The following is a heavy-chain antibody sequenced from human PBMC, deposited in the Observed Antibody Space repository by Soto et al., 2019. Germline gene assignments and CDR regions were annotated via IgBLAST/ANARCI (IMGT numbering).Heavy chain of an antibody. CDR1: GYSFTSYY. J-gene: IGHJ4*02. CDR3: ARDKGNYFT. D-gene: IGHD4-4*01. Sequence: ASVKVSCKASGYSFTSYYMYWVRQAPGQGLEWVGVINPSVGSTNYAQKFQGRVTISVDKPKNQFSLKLSSVTAADTAVYYCARDKGNYFTWGQGPLVTFS. CDR2: INPSVGST. V-gene: IGHV1-46*01.